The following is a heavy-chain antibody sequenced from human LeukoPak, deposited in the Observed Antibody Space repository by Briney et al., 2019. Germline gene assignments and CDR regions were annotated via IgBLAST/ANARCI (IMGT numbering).Heavy chain of an antibody. Sequence: PGGSLRLSCAASGFTFSSYAMSWVRQAPGKGLEWVSVISGSGGSTYYADSVKGRFTISRDNSKNTLYLQMNSLRAEDTAVYYCAKEIFEYSSIGIFDYWGQGTLVTASS. J-gene: IGHJ4*02. D-gene: IGHD6-6*01. CDR3: AKEIFEYSSIGIFDY. CDR1: GFTFSSYA. V-gene: IGHV3-23*01. CDR2: ISGSGGST.